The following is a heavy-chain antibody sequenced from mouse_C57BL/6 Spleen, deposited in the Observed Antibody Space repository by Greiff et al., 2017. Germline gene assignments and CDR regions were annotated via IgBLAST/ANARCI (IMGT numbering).Heavy chain of an antibody. V-gene: IGHV1-80*01. CDR3: ARAYYSNCVGYFDV. CDR1: GYAFSSYW. CDR2: IYPGDGDT. J-gene: IGHJ1*03. Sequence: QVQLKESGAELVKPGASVKISCKASGYAFSSYWMNWVKQRPGKGLEWIGQIYPGDGDTNYNGKFKGKATLTADKSSSTAYMQLSSLTSEDSAVXFCARAYYSNCVGYFDVWGTGTTVTVSS. D-gene: IGHD2-5*01.